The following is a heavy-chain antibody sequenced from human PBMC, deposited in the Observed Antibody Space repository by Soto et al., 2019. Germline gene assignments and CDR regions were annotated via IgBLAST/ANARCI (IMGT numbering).Heavy chain of an antibody. Sequence: QVQLVESGGGVVQPGRSLRVSCAASGFTFSDYGIYWVRQAPGKGLEWVALISYDGNNREYGDSVKGRFTISRDNSKNTLYLQMNSLRVEDTAVYYCTFGDNSFDYWGQGKLVTVSS. D-gene: IGHD1-20*01. J-gene: IGHJ4*02. CDR2: ISYDGNNR. V-gene: IGHV3-30*03. CDR1: GFTFSDYG. CDR3: TFGDNSFDY.